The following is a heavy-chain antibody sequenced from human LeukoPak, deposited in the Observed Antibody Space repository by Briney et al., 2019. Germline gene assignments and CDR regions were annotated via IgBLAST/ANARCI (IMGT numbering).Heavy chain of an antibody. CDR1: GGSISSYY. V-gene: IGHV4-30-4*01. Sequence: SETLSLTCTVSGGSISSYYWSWIRQPPGKGLEWIGYIYYSGSTYYNPSLKSRVTISVDTSKNQFSLKLSSVTAADTAVYYCARRFSCSGGSCYSFDYWGQGTLVTVSS. CDR3: ARRFSCSGGSCYSFDY. CDR2: IYYSGST. D-gene: IGHD2-15*01. J-gene: IGHJ4*02.